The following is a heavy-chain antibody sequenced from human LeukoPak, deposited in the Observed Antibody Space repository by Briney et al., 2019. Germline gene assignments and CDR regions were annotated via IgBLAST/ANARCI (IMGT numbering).Heavy chain of an antibody. CDR3: ARLGGFNVCDY. CDR1: GSLFTSYW. D-gene: IGHD3-16*01. V-gene: IGHV5-51*01. Sequence: GESLEISWKGSGSLFTSYWIGWVRQMPGKGLEWMGIIYPGDSDTRYSPSFQGQVTISADKSISTAYLQWSSLKASDTAMYYCARLGGFNVCDYWGQGTLVTVSS. CDR2: IYPGDSDT. J-gene: IGHJ4*02.